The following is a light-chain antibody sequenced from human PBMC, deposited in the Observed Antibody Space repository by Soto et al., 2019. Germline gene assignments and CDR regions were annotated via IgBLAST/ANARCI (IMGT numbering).Light chain of an antibody. CDR2: GAS. V-gene: IGKV3-20*01. CDR1: QSVSSSY. CDR3: QHYGSSPLT. J-gene: IGKJ4*01. Sequence: EIVLTQSPGTLSLSPGERATLSCRASQSVSSSYLAWYQQKPGQAPRLLIYGASSRATGIPDRFSGSGSGTDFTLTISRREPEDFAVYYCQHYGSSPLTLGGGTKVEIK.